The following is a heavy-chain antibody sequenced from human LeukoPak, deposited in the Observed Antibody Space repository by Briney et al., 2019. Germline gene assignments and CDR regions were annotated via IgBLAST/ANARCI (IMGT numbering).Heavy chain of an antibody. D-gene: IGHD2-2*01. CDR2: ISSSGSTI. J-gene: IGHJ3*01. Sequence: GGSLRLSCAASGFTFSSYEMNWVRQAPGKGLEWVSYISSSGSTIYYADSVKGRFTISRDNAKNTLYLQMISLRAEDTAVYYCAIVPAATQGDVFDLWGQGTMVTVSS. CDR3: AIVPAATQGDVFDL. V-gene: IGHV3-48*03. CDR1: GFTFSSYE.